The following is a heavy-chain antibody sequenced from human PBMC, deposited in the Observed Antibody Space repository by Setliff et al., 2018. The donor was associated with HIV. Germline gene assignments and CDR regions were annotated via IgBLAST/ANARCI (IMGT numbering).Heavy chain of an antibody. V-gene: IGHV4-59*01. D-gene: IGHD6-19*01. CDR1: GGSIINYF. CDR2: IYYSGST. Sequence: SETLSLTCSVTGGSIINYFWGWIRMPPGKGLEWIGYIYYSGSTDYNPSLKSRVTISVDTSKNQVSLKLNSVTAADTAVYYCARAVNFDYWGQGTQVTVSS. J-gene: IGHJ4*02. CDR3: ARAVNFDY.